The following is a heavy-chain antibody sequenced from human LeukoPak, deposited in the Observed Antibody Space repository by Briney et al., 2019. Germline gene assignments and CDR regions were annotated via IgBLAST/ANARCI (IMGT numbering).Heavy chain of an antibody. J-gene: IGHJ6*02. CDR1: GGTFSSYA. CDR2: IIPILGIA. CDR3: ASQVLRYFDWSAMDV. D-gene: IGHD3-9*01. Sequence: SVKVSCKASGGTFSSYAINWVRQAPGQGLEWMGRIIPILGIANYAQKFQGRVTITADKSTSTAYMELSSLRSEDTAVYYCASQVLRYFDWSAMDVWGQGTTVTVSS. V-gene: IGHV1-69*04.